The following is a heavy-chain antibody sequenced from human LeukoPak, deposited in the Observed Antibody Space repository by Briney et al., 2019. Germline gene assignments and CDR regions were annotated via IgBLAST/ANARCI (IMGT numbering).Heavy chain of an antibody. Sequence: GGSLRLSCAASGFTFSSYAMSWVRQAPGKGLEWVSAISGSGGSTYYADSVKGRFTISRDNSKNTLYLQMNSLRAEDTAVYYCAKDASPYYYDSSGYYLIDYWGQGTLVTVSS. CDR2: ISGSGGST. J-gene: IGHJ4*02. CDR3: AKDASPYYYDSSGYYLIDY. D-gene: IGHD3-22*01. V-gene: IGHV3-23*01. CDR1: GFTFSSYA.